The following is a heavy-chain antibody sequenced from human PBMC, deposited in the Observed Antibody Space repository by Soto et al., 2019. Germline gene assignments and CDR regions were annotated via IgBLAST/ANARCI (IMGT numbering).Heavy chain of an antibody. CDR3: ATQIYDFWSGYHITYYYYGMDG. CDR2: IDPSASYT. CDR1: GYSFTSYW. D-gene: IGHD3-3*01. Sequence: PGESLKISCKGSGYSFTSYWISWVRQMPGKGLEWMGSIDPSASYTNYSPSFQGHVTISADKSISTAYLQWSSLKASDTAMYYCATQIYDFWSGYHITYYYYGMDGWGQGTT. V-gene: IGHV5-10-1*01. J-gene: IGHJ6*02.